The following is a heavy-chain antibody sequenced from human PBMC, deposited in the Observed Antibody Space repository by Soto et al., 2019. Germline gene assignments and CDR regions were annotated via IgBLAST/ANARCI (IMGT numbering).Heavy chain of an antibody. D-gene: IGHD3-22*01. CDR1: GGSISSYY. CDR3: ARDGGYYYDSSGYTAFDI. J-gene: IGHJ3*02. V-gene: IGHV4-59*01. Sequence: SETLSLTCTVSGGSISSYYWSWIRQPPGKGLEWIGYIYYSGSTNYNPSLKSRVTISVDTSKNQFSLKLSSVTAADTAVYYCARDGGYYYDSSGYTAFDIWGQGTMVTVSS. CDR2: IYYSGST.